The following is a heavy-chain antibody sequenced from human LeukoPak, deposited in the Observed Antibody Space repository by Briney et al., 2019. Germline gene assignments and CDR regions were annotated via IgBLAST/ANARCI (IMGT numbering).Heavy chain of an antibody. CDR1: GFTFSSYS. CDR2: ISLSTSSI. V-gene: IGHV3-48*01. D-gene: IGHD5-18*01. Sequence: PGGSLRLSCEASGFTFSSYSMNWVRQAPGKGLEWVSYISLSTSSIYYADSVKGRFTVSRDNAKNSLYLQMNSLRAEDTAVYYCARAGGYGLIDYWGQGTMVTVSS. J-gene: IGHJ4*02. CDR3: ARAGGYGLIDY.